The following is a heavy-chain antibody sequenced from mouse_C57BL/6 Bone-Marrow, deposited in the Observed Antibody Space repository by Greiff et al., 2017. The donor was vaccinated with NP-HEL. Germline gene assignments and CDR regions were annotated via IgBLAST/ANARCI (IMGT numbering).Heavy chain of an antibody. V-gene: IGHV5-4*01. Sequence: EVNVVESGGGLVKPGGSLKLSCAASGFTFSSYAMSWVRQTPEKRLEWVATISDGGSYTYYPDNVKGRFTISRDNAKNNLYLQMSHLKSEDTAMYYCARDGGSSYDYFDYWGQGTTLTVSS. CDR2: ISDGGSYT. D-gene: IGHD1-1*01. J-gene: IGHJ2*01. CDR1: GFTFSSYA. CDR3: ARDGGSSYDYFDY.